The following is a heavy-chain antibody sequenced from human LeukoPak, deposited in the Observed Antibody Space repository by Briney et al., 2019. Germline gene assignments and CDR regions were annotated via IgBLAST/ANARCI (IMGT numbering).Heavy chain of an antibody. J-gene: IGHJ4*02. CDR3: ARGLTTVTTFRSHPLLY. D-gene: IGHD4-17*01. CDR2: INRGGST. Sequence: PSETLSLTCAVYGGSFSGYYWSWIRQPPGKGLEWIGEINRGGSTNYNPSLKSRVTISVDTSKNQFSLKLSSVTAADTAVYYCARGLTTVTTFRSHPLLYWGQGTLVTVSS. CDR1: GGSFSGYY. V-gene: IGHV4-34*01.